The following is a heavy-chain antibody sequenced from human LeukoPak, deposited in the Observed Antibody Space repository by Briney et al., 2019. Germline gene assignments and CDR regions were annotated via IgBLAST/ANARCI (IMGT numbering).Heavy chain of an antibody. CDR3: ANPPCGEVLRFLEWSD. J-gene: IGHJ4*02. D-gene: IGHD3-3*01. V-gene: IGHV3-23*01. CDR2: ISGSGGST. CDR1: GFTFSSYA. Sequence: GGSLRLSCAASGFTFSSYAMSWVRQAPGKGLEWVSAISGSGGSTYYADSVKGRFTISRDNSKNTLYLQMNSLRAEDTAVYCCANPPCGEVLRFLEWSDWGQGTLVTVSS.